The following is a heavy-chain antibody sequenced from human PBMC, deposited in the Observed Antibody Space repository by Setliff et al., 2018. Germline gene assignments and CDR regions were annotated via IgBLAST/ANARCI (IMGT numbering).Heavy chain of an antibody. Sequence: SGPTLVNPSQTLTLTCTVSGFSLSTSGVGVGWIRQPPGKALEWLTLIYWDDDKRYSPSLKNRLTITQDTSKNQVVLTLTNMDPVDTATYYCAHRGGYGADSLYYFDVWGQGTLVTVSS. CDR1: GFSLSTSGVG. CDR2: IYWDDDK. D-gene: IGHD3-10*01. V-gene: IGHV2-5*02. CDR3: AHRGGYGADSLYYFDV. J-gene: IGHJ4*02.